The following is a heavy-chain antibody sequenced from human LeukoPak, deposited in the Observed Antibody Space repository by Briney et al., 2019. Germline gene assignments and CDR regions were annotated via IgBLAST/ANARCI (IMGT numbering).Heavy chain of an antibody. CDR2: ITLNSGDT. D-gene: IGHD1-1*01. J-gene: IGHJ1*01. CDR1: GYTFTSYD. V-gene: IGHV1-2*02. Sequence: ASVKVSCKASGYTFTSYDGTTWVRQAPGQGLEWLGWITLNSGDTHYAQKFQGRLTMTSDTSISTGYMELSRLQFDDTAVYYCAREGQLGLDNWGQGTLVTVSS. CDR3: AREGQLGLDN.